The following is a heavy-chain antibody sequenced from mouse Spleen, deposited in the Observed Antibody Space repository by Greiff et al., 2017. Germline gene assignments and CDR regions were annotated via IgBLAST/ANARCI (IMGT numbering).Heavy chain of an antibody. D-gene: IGHD3-1*01. V-gene: IGHV1-22*01. CDR1: GYTFTDYN. CDR3: ARGRARATFAWFAY. J-gene: IGHJ3*01. Sequence: EVQLQQSGPELVKPGASVKMSCKASGYTFTDYNMHWVKQSHGKSLEWIGYINPNNGGTSYNQKFKGKAILTVNKSSSTAYMELRSLTSEDSAVYYCARGRARATFAWFAYWGQGTLVTVSA. CDR2: INPNNGGT.